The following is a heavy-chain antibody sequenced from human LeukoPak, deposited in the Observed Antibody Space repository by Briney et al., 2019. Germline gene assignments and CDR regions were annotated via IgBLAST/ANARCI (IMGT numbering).Heavy chain of an antibody. Sequence: ASETLSLTCTVSGGSVSSGSYYWSWIRQPPGKGLEWIGYIYYSGSTNYNPSLKSRVTISVDTSKNQFSLKLSSVTAADTTVYYCARFRAPYGDYANPFFDYWGQGTLVTVSS. J-gene: IGHJ4*02. CDR2: IYYSGST. V-gene: IGHV4-61*01. D-gene: IGHD4-17*01. CDR3: ARFRAPYGDYANPFFDY. CDR1: GGSVSSGSYY.